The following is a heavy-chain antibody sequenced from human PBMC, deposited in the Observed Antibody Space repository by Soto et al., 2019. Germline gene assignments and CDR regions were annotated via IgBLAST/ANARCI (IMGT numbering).Heavy chain of an antibody. D-gene: IGHD3-10*01. CDR3: ARARGGRGVSLAP. V-gene: IGHV4-31*11. Sequence: QVQLQESGPGLLKPSQTLSLTCAVSGASISRGGYYWSWIRLVPGKGLEWIGYIYYSGTAYYKPSLRGGVFLSVDTSKNQFARTVNSVTAADAAVYYCARARGGRGVSLAPWGRGTLVHVSS. J-gene: IGHJ5*02. CDR1: GASISRGGYY. CDR2: IYYSGTA.